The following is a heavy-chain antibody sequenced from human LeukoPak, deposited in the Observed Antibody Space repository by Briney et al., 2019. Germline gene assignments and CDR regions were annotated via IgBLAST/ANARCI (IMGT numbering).Heavy chain of an antibody. D-gene: IGHD2-15*01. J-gene: IGHJ6*02. V-gene: IGHV3-21*01. CDR3: AMVVAANPYYYYYGMDV. CDR1: RFTFSSYS. CDR2: ISSSSSYI. Sequence: GGSLRLSCAASRFTFSSYSMNWVRQAPGKGLEWVSSISSSSSYIYYADSVKGRYTISRDNAKNSLYLQMNSLRAEDTAVYYCAMVVAANPYYYYYGMDVWGQGTTVTVSS.